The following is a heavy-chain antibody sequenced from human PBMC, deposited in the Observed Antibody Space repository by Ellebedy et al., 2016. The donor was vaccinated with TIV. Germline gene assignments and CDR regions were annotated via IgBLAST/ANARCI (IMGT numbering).Heavy chain of an antibody. CDR2: INPDSGVT. V-gene: IGHV1-2*02. J-gene: IGHJ4*02. Sequence: AASAKVSCKPSGYTFTNYFLAWVRQAPGQGLEWMGWINPDSGVTSYAQKFEGRLTLTRDTSISTTYMELSSLGSDDTAMYYCVRSRSYYFNNWGEGTLVTVSS. CDR3: VRSRSYYFNN. CDR1: GYTFTNYF.